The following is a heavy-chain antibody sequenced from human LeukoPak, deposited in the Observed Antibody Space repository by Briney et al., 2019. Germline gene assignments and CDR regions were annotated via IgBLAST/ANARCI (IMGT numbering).Heavy chain of an antibody. D-gene: IGHD5-12*01. CDR2: IRYDGSNK. Sequence: GGSLRLSCAASGFTFSSYGMHWVRQAPGKGLEWVAFIRYDGSNKYYADSVKGRFTTSRDNSKNMLYLQMKSLRAEDTAVYYCAKGGGYEAQYYYYYLDVWGKGTTVTISS. V-gene: IGHV3-30*02. CDR3: AKGGGYEAQYYYYYLDV. J-gene: IGHJ6*03. CDR1: GFTFSSYG.